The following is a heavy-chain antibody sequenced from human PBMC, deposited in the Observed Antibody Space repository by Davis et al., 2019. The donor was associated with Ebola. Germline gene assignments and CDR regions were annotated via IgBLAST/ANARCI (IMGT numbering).Heavy chain of an antibody. V-gene: IGHV5-51*01. J-gene: IGHJ2*01. Sequence: GGSLRLSCKGSGYSFTSYWIGWVRQMPGKGLEWMGIIYPGDSDTRYSPSFQGQVTISADKSISTAYLQWGSLKASDTAMYYCARLMIAAAGTFAWYFDLWGRGTLVTVSS. CDR3: ARLMIAAAGTFAWYFDL. CDR2: IYPGDSDT. CDR1: GYSFTSYW. D-gene: IGHD6-13*01.